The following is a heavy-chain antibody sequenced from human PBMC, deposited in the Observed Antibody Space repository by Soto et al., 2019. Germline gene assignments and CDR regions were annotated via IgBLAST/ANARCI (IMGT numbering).Heavy chain of an antibody. Sequence: EVQLLESGGGLVQPGGSLRLTCVGSGFTFRNQDMRWVRQAPGKGLEWVSGISGRGGVTYYADSVKGRFTISRDNSKNTLYLQRNNLRDNDTAVYYCAKDRQFRSYYESAGHYNDWGQGTLVTVSS. V-gene: IGHV3-23*01. J-gene: IGHJ4*02. CDR3: AKDRQFRSYYESAGHYND. CDR2: ISGRGGVT. D-gene: IGHD3-22*01. CDR1: GFTFRNQD.